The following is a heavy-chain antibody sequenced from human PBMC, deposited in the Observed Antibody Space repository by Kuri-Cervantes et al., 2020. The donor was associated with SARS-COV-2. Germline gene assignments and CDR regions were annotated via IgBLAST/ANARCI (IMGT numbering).Heavy chain of an antibody. CDR3: ARGPHNAFDI. V-gene: IGHV1-24*01. Sequence: ASVKVSCKVSGYTLTELSMHWVRQAPGKGLEWMGGFDPEDGETIYAQKFQGRVTITTDESTSTAYMELSSLRSEDTAVYYCARGPHNAFDIWGQGTMVTVSS. CDR1: GYTLTELS. J-gene: IGHJ3*02. CDR2: FDPEDGET. D-gene: IGHD3-10*01.